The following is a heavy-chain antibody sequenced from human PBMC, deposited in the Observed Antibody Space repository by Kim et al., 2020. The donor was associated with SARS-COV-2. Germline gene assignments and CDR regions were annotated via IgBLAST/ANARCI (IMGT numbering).Heavy chain of an antibody. CDR2: IWHDGSNK. CDR3: AKGYRDSDY. CDR1: GFTFRDYG. D-gene: IGHD3-16*02. J-gene: IGHJ4*02. Sequence: GGSLRLSCVASGFTFRDYGMHWVRQAPGKGLEWVAVIWHDGSNKYYADSVKGRFTISRDNSKNTLYLQLNSLRVQDTAIYYCAKGYRDSDYWGQGTLVTVSS. V-gene: IGHV3-30*02.